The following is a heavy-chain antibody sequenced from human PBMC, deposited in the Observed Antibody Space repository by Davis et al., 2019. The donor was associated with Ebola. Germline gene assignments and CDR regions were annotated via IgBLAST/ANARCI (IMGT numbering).Heavy chain of an antibody. D-gene: IGHD2-2*01. CDR1: GYTFTSYY. J-gene: IGHJ4*02. V-gene: IGHV1-46*01. CDR3: AREGGDCSSTSCYLDY. CDR2: INPSGGST. Sequence: ASVKVSCKASGYTFTSYYMHWVRQAPGQGLEWMGIINPSGGSTSYAQKFQGRVTMTRDTSTSTVYIELSSLRSEDTAVYYCAREGGDCSSTSCYLDYWGQGTLVTVSS.